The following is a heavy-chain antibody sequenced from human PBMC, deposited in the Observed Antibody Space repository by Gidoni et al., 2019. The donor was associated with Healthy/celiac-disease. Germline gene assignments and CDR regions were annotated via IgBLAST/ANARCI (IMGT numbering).Heavy chain of an antibody. V-gene: IGHV3-21*01. D-gene: IGHD1-26*01. CDR3: ARVVEPNSIVGANID. J-gene: IGHJ4*02. Sequence: EVQLVESGGGLVKPGGSLRLSCAASGFTFSSYSMNWVRQAPGKGLEWVSSISSSSSYIYYADSVKGRFTISRDNAKNSLYLQMNSLRAEDTAVYYCARVVEPNSIVGANIDWGQGTLVTVSS. CDR1: GFTFSSYS. CDR2: ISSSSSYI.